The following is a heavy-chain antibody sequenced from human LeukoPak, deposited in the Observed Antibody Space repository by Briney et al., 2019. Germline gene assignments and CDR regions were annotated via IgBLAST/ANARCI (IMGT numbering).Heavy chain of an antibody. CDR3: AREDSAGTGHLKTH. V-gene: IGHV3-20*04. J-gene: IGHJ4*02. CDR1: GFTFDDYG. Sequence: GGSLRLSCAASGFTFDDYGMSWVRQAPGKGLEWVSGINWNGGSTGYADSVKGRFTISRDNAKNSPYLQMNSLRAEDTALYYCAREDSAGTGHLKTHWGQGTLVTVSS. CDR2: INWNGGST. D-gene: IGHD6-19*01.